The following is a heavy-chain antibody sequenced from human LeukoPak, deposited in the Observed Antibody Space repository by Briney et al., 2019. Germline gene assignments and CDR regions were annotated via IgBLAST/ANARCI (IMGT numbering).Heavy chain of an antibody. CDR2: IKQDGSEK. CDR1: GFTFSSYW. CDR3: AKETPNVWGISPIDY. V-gene: IGHV3-7*01. Sequence: GGSLRLSCAASGFTFSSYWMSWVRQAPGKGLEWVANIKQDGSEKYYVDSVKGRFTISRDNAKNSLYLQMNSLRAEDTAVYYCAKETPNVWGISPIDYWGQGTLVTVSS. D-gene: IGHD3-10*02. J-gene: IGHJ4*02.